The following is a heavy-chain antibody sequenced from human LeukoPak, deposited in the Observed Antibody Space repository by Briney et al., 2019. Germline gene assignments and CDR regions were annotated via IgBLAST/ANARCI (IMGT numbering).Heavy chain of an antibody. CDR2: INPDSGDT. V-gene: IGHV1-2*04. D-gene: IGHD2-15*01. CDR1: GYTFTGYY. Sequence: ASVKVSCKASGYTFTGYYMHWVRQAPGQGLEWMGWINPDSGDTKYAQKFQGWVTMTRDTSISTAYMEMSRPRSDDTAVYYCARDYCGGSCYDYWGQGTLVTVSS. CDR3: ARDYCGGSCYDY. J-gene: IGHJ4*02.